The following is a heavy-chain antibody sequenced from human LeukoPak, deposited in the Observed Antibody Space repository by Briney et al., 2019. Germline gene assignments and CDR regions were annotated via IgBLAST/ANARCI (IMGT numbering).Heavy chain of an antibody. Sequence: SVKVSCKASGGTFSSYAISWVRQAPGQGLEWMGRIIPILGIANYAQKFQGRVTITADKSTSTAYMELSSPRSEDTAVYYCARGGYSSSWYLPVFDYWGQGTLVTVSS. J-gene: IGHJ4*02. CDR1: GGTFSSYA. D-gene: IGHD6-13*01. CDR3: ARGGYSSSWYLPVFDY. V-gene: IGHV1-69*04. CDR2: IIPILGIA.